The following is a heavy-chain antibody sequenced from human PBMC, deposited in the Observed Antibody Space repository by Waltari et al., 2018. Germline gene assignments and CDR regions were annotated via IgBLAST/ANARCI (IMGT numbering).Heavy chain of an antibody. CDR2: INHSGST. V-gene: IGHV4-34*01. D-gene: IGHD2-2*01. CDR1: GGSFSGYY. J-gene: IGHJ5*02. Sequence: QVQLQQWGAGLLKPSETLSLTCAVYGGSFSGYYWSWIRQPPGKGREWIGEINHSGSTNYNPSLKSRVTISVDTSKNQFSLKLSSVTAADTAVYYCARSTRIVVVPAARKYNWFDPWGQGTLVTVSS. CDR3: ARSTRIVVVPAARKYNWFDP.